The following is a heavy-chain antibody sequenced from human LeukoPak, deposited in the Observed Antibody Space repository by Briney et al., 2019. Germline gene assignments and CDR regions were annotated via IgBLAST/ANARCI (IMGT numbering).Heavy chain of an antibody. CDR1: GGTFSSYA. CDR3: ARRVTIFGVAGEDWFDP. J-gene: IGHJ5*02. Sequence: ASVKVSCKASGGTFSSYAISLVRQAPGQGLEWIGGIIPIFGTANYAQKFQGRVTITTDESTSTAYMELSSLRSEDTAVYYCARRVTIFGVAGEDWFDPWGQGTLVTVSS. D-gene: IGHD3-3*01. CDR2: IIPIFGTA. V-gene: IGHV1-69*05.